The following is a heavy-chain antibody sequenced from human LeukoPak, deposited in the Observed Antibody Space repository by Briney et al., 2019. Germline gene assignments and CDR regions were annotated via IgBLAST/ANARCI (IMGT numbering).Heavy chain of an antibody. Sequence: GGSPRLSCAASGFTFSSSAMSWVRQAPGKGLEWVSAISNNGGYTYYADSVQGRFAISRDNSKSTLCLQMNSLRAEDTAVYYCAKQLGYCSDGSCYFPYWGQGTLVTASS. J-gene: IGHJ4*02. D-gene: IGHD2-15*01. V-gene: IGHV3-23*01. CDR2: ISNNGGYT. CDR3: AKQLGYCSDGSCYFPY. CDR1: GFTFSSSA.